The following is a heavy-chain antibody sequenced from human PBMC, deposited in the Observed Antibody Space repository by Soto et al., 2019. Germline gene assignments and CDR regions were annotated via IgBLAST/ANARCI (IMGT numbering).Heavy chain of an antibody. Sequence: SETLSLTCTVSGDSIASSRYYWGWIRQPPGKGLEWIGSVYYSGSTYYKWSLKSRVTISVDTSKNQFSLKLTSVTAADTAVYYCASPQPASAGTLGGFAHWGQGALVTVSS. J-gene: IGHJ4*02. D-gene: IGHD6-13*01. CDR2: VYYSGST. CDR1: GDSIASSRYY. CDR3: ASPQPASAGTLGGFAH. V-gene: IGHV4-39*01.